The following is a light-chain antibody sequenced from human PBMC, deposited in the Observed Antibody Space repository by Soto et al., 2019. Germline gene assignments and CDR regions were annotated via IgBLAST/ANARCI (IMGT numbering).Light chain of an antibody. CDR2: LGS. Sequence: DIVMTQSPLSLPVTPGEPASISCRSSQSLLHSNGYNYLDWNLQKPGQSPQLLIYLGSNRASGVPDRFSGSGSGTDFTLNISRVEAEDVGVYYCMQALQTTWTFGQGTKVEIK. V-gene: IGKV2-28*01. CDR3: MQALQTTWT. J-gene: IGKJ1*01. CDR1: QSLLHSNGYNY.